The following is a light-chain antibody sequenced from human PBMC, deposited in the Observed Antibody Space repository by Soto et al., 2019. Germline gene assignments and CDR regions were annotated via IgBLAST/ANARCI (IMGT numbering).Light chain of an antibody. J-gene: IGLJ1*01. V-gene: IGLV2-14*03. CDR2: DAS. CDR1: SSDVGGYNY. Sequence: QSVLTQPASVSGSPGQSITISCTGTSSDVGGYNYVSWYQHHPGKAPKLIIYDASNRPSGVSNRFSGSKSGNTASLTISGLKPEDEVYYYSTSYKTNNPRQNVSGTGTKVT. CDR3: TSYKTNNPRQNV.